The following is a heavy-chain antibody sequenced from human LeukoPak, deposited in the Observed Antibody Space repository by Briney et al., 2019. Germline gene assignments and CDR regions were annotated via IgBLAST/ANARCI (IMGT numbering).Heavy chain of an antibody. CDR1: GYTFTGYY. V-gene: IGHV1-2*02. CDR3: ARPPHSCSGGSCYGYFQH. J-gene: IGHJ1*01. Sequence: VSVKVSCKASGYTFTGYYMHWVRQAPGQGLEWMGWINPNSGGTNYAQKFQGRVTMTRDTSISTAYMELSRLRSDDTAVYYCARPPHSCSGGSCYGYFQHWDQGTLVTVSS. D-gene: IGHD2-15*01. CDR2: INPNSGGT.